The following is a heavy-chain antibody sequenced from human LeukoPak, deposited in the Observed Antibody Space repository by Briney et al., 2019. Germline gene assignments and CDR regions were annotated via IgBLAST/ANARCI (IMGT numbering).Heavy chain of an antibody. J-gene: IGHJ4*02. V-gene: IGHV1-24*01. CDR2: FNPEDGET. CDR1: GYTLTELS. CDR3: ATAWRLGDFDY. D-gene: IGHD2-21*02. Sequence: ASVKVSCKVSGYTLTELSMHWVRQVPGKGLEWMGGFNPEDGETIYAQKFQGRVTMTEDTSTDTAYMELSSPRSEDTAVYYCATAWRLGDFDYWGQGTLVTVSS.